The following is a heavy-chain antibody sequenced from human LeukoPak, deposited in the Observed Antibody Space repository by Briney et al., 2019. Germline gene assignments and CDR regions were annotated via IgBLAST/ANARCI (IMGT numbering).Heavy chain of an antibody. CDR2: INHSGST. V-gene: IGHV4-34*01. J-gene: IGHJ4*02. CDR1: GGSFSGYY. Sequence: SETLSLTCAVYGGSFSGYYWSWIRQPPGKGLEWIGEINHSGSTNYNPSLKSRVTISVDTSKNQFSLKLSSVTAADTAVYYCARSRRETYYYGSGSYYRPYYFDYWGQGTLVTVSS. D-gene: IGHD3-10*01. CDR3: ARSRRETYYYGSGSYYRPYYFDY.